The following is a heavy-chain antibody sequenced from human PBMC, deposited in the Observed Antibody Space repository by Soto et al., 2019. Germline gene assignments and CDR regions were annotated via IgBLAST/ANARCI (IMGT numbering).Heavy chain of an antibody. CDR1: GFTFSSYA. CDR3: AKDSYDILTGPPVRDV. Sequence: GSLRLSCAASGFTFSSYAMSWVRQAPGKGLEWVSAISGSGGSTYYADSVKGRFTISRDNSKNTLYLQMNSLRAEDTAVYYCAKDSYDILTGPPVRDVWGQGTTVTVSS. D-gene: IGHD3-9*01. CDR2: ISGSGGST. J-gene: IGHJ6*02. V-gene: IGHV3-23*01.